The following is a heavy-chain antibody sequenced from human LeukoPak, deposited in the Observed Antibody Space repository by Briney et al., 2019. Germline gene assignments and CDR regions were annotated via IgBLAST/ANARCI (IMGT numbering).Heavy chain of an antibody. J-gene: IGHJ4*02. V-gene: IGHV1-8*03. CDR3: ARVGEGDYAFDY. CDR1: GYTFTSYG. CDR2: MNPNSGNT. D-gene: IGHD4-17*01. Sequence: ASVKVSCKASGYTFTSYGISWVRQAPGQGLEWMGWMNPNSGNTGYAQKFQGRVTITRNTSMSTAYMELSSLRSEDTAVYYCARVGEGDYAFDYWGQGTLVTVSS.